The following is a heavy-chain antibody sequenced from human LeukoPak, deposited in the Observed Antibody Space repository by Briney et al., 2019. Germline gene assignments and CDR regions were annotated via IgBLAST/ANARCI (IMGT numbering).Heavy chain of an antibody. CDR3: ARGPYYDY. D-gene: IGHD3-10*01. CDR2: IYSGGST. J-gene: IGHJ4*02. CDR1: GFTVSSNY. Sequence: GSLRLSCAASGFTVSSNYMSWVRQAPGKGLEWVSVIYSGGSTYYADSVKGRFTISRDNAKNSLYLQMNSLRAEDTALYHCARGPYYDYWGQGTLVTVSS. V-gene: IGHV3-53*01.